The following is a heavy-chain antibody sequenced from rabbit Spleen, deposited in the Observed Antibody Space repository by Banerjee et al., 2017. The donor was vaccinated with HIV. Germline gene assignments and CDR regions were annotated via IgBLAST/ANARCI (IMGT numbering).Heavy chain of an antibody. Sequence: QSLEESGGDLVKPGASLTLTCTASGFSFSSSDYMCCFRQAPGKGLEWISCIAGSSSGFTSSAAWAKGRFSCSKTSSTTVTLQMTSLTVADTATYFCARDNGSSFSSYGMDLWGPGTLVTVS. CDR3: ARDNGSSFSSYGMDL. J-gene: IGHJ6*01. CDR2: IAGSSSGFT. CDR1: GFSFSSSDY. V-gene: IGHV1S40*01. D-gene: IGHD8-1*01.